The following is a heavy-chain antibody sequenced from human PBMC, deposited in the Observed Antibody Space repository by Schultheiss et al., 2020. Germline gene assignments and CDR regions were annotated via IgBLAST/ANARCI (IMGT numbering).Heavy chain of an antibody. CDR1: GGSISDYY. CDR3: ARAGRFCSNFNCHFDC. Sequence: SETLSLTCTVSGGSISDYYWSWIRQPPGKGLEWIGYIYYSGSTNYNPSLKSRVTISVDTSKNQFSLKLSSVTAADTAVYYCARAGRFCSNFNCHFDCWGQGTRVTVSS. D-gene: IGHD2-2*01. V-gene: IGHV4-59*01. CDR2: IYYSGST. J-gene: IGHJ4*02.